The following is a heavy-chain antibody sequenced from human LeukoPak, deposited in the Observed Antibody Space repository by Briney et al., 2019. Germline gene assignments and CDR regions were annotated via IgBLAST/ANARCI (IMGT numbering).Heavy chain of an antibody. J-gene: IGHJ4*02. V-gene: IGHV3-64*02. D-gene: IGHD6-19*01. Sequence: GGSLRLSCAAPGFTFRNFAMPWVRQAPGKGLEYVSALRSDGATTYYADSVKGRFIISRDNSKNTLYLQMGSLRSEDMGVYYCARARRSGQQSYYFDYWGQGTPVTVSS. CDR3: ARARRSGQQSYYFDY. CDR2: LRSDGATT. CDR1: GFTFRNFA.